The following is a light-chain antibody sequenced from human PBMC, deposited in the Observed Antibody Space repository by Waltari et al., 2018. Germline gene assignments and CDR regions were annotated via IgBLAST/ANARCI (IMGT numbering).Light chain of an antibody. V-gene: IGLV2-23*01. Sequence: QSALTQPASVSGSPGQSITISCTVTSSDVGSYNLVSWYQQHPGKAHTLMIYEGSKRPYGVTNLFSGSKPRNTSSLTFSGLQAEDEPDYYCCSYAGSSTLKVFGGGTMQTVL. J-gene: IGLJ2*01. CDR1: SSDVGSYNL. CDR3: CSYAGSSTLKV. CDR2: EGS.